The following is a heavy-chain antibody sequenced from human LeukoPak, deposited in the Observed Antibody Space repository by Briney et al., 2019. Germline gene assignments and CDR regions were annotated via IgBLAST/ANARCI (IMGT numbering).Heavy chain of an antibody. V-gene: IGHV4-39*01. CDR3: ARRLVAVAATRRYFDL. CDR2: IYYSGST. D-gene: IGHD6-19*01. Sequence: PSETLSLTCTVSGGSISSYYWGWIRQPPGKGLEWIGSIYYSGSTYYNPSLKSRVTISVDTSKNQFSLKLSSVTAADTAVYYCARRLVAVAATRRYFDLWGRGTLVTVSS. CDR1: GGSISSYY. J-gene: IGHJ2*01.